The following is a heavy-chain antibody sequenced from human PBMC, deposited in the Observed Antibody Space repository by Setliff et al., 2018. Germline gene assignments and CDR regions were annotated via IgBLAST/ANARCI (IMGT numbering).Heavy chain of an antibody. J-gene: IGHJ4*02. Sequence: GGSLRLSCAASGFTFSTCRMHWVRQAPGKGLGWVAVIWDDGGKKYHADSVKGRFTISRDNSKNTLYLQMNSLRPEDTAVYYCARTCSGSGCYAGLESWGQGTPVTVSS. CDR3: ARTCSGSGCYAGLES. CDR2: IWDDGGKK. D-gene: IGHD2-15*01. CDR1: GFTFSTCR. V-gene: IGHV3-33*08.